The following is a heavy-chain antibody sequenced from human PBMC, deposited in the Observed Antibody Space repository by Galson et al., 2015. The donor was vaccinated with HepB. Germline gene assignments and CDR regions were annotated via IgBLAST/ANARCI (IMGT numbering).Heavy chain of an antibody. J-gene: IGHJ4*02. CDR2: IIPILGIA. CDR1: GGTFSSYA. V-gene: IGHV1-69*04. Sequence: SVKVSCKASGGTFSSYAISWVRQAPGQGLEWMGRIIPILGIANYAQKFQGRVTITADKSTSTAYMELSSLRSEDTAVYYCAREVGVVATFDYWGQGTLVTVSS. CDR3: AREVGVVATFDY. D-gene: IGHD2-15*01.